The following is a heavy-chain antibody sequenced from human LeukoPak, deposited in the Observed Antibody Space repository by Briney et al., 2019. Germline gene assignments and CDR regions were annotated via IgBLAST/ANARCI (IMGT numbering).Heavy chain of an antibody. CDR3: ARGFYWRLRLDY. J-gene: IGHJ4*02. D-gene: IGHD6-25*01. CDR2: INHSGST. Sequence: PSETLSLTCAVYGGSFSGYYWSWIRRPPGKGLEWIGEINHSGSTNYNPSLKSRVTISVDTSKNQFSLKLSSVTAADTAVYYCARGFYWRLRLDYWGQGTLVTVSS. CDR1: GGSFSGYY. V-gene: IGHV4-34*01.